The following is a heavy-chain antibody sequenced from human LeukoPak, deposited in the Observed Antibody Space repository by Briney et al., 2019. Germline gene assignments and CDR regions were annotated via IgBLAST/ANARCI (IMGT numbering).Heavy chain of an antibody. CDR1: GYTFTGYY. CDR3: ARGIAVTGTSGPNFAY. V-gene: IGHV1-2*02. J-gene: IGHJ4*02. CDR2: INPNSGGT. Sequence: ASVKVSCKASGYTFTGYYMHWVRQAPGQGLEWMGWINPNSGGTNYAQKFQGRVTMTRDTSISTAYMALSRLRSDDTAVYYCARGIAVTGTSGPNFAYWGQGTLVTVSS. D-gene: IGHD6-19*01.